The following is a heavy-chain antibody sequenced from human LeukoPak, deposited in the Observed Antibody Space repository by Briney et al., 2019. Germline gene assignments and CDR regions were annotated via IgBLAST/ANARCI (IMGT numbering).Heavy chain of an antibody. Sequence: PGGSLRLSCAASGFTFSSYAMHWVRQAPGKGLEWVAVISYDGSNKYYADSVKGRFTISRDNSKNTLYLQMNSLRAEDTAVYYCARGTYSSSSEHFDYWGQGTLVTVSS. CDR3: ARGTYSSSSEHFDY. CDR1: GFTFSSYA. V-gene: IGHV3-30-3*01. D-gene: IGHD6-6*01. CDR2: ISYDGSNK. J-gene: IGHJ4*02.